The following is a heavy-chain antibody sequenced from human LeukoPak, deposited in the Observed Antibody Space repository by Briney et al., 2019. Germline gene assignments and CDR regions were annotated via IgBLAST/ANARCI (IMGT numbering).Heavy chain of an antibody. D-gene: IGHD1-1*01. CDR3: ARYVEALDY. Sequence: GGSLPHSCSPSGFTVSSDWMTWGRQAPGKGLEWVAHIREDGSAKYYVNSVKGRFTISRDNAKNSLSLQMNSLRAEDTAVYYCARYVEALDYWGHGTPVTVSS. V-gene: IGHV3-7*05. CDR2: IREDGSAK. CDR1: GFTVSSDW. J-gene: IGHJ4*01.